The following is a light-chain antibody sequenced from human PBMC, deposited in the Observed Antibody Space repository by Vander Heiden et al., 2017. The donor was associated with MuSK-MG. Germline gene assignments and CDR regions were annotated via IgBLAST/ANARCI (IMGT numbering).Light chain of an antibody. CDR1: SSNIGAGYD. CDR2: GNS. CDR3: QSYDSSLSAVV. V-gene: IGLV1-40*01. J-gene: IGLJ2*01. Sequence: QSVLTQPPSVSGAPGQRVTISCPGSSSNIGAGYDVHWYQQPPGTAPKLLIYGNSNRPSGVPDRFSGSKSGTSASLAITGLQAEDEADYYCQSYDSSLSAVVFGGGTKLTVL.